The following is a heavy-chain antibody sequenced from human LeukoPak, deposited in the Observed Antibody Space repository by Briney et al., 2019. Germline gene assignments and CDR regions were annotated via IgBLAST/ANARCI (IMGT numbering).Heavy chain of an antibody. V-gene: IGHV4-30-2*01. D-gene: IGHD5-12*01. CDR2: IYHSGST. J-gene: IGHJ4*02. Sequence: PSETLSLTCAVSGGSISSGGYSWSWIRQPPGKGLEWIGYIYHSGSTYYNPSLKSRVTISVDRSKNQFSLKLSSVTAADTAVYYCARASGYSGYDAPLGYWGQGTLVTVSS. CDR3: ARASGYSGYDAPLGY. CDR1: GGSISSGGYS.